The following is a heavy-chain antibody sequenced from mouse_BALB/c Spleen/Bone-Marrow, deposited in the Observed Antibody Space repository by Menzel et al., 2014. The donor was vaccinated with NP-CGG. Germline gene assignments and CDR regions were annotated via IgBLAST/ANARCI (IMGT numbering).Heavy chain of an antibody. V-gene: IGHV1-82*01. D-gene: IGHD1-1*01. CDR2: IYPGDGDS. Sequence: QVHVKQSGPELVKPGASVKISCKASGCVFSNSWMNWVKQRPGEGLEWIGRIYPGDGDSNYNGKFKGKATLTADNSSSTAYLQHSSLTSVDSAVYFCARRRAFITTVVDYFDVWGAGTTVTVSS. J-gene: IGHJ1*01. CDR3: ARRRAFITTVVDYFDV. CDR1: GCVFSNSW.